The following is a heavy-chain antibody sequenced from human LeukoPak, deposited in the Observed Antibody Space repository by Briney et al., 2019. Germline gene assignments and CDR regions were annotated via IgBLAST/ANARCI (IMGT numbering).Heavy chain of an antibody. V-gene: IGHV3-30*04. Sequence: GGSLRLSCAASGFTFSSYAMHWVRQAPGKGLEWVAVISYDGSNKYYADSVKGRFTISRDNSKNTLYLQMNSLRAEDTAVYYCARSWGIAVAALDYWGQGTLVTVSS. CDR1: GFTFSSYA. J-gene: IGHJ4*02. CDR2: ISYDGSNK. CDR3: ARSWGIAVAALDY. D-gene: IGHD6-19*01.